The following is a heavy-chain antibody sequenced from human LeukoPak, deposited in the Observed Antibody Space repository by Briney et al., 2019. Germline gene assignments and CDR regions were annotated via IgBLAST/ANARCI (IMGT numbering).Heavy chain of an antibody. V-gene: IGHV3-64D*06. J-gene: IGHJ3*02. CDR2: SSINRGST. CDR1: GFTFSSYA. CDR3: VEDPPIWAVIGAFDI. D-gene: IGHD2-21*01. Sequence: GGPLRLSCSASGFTFSSYAMHWGRKSPGKGLEYVSASSINRGSTYYADSSKGRFTISTDNSYNTLYLRMSSLRAEETAVYFCVEDPPIWAVIGAFDIWGQGTMVTVSS.